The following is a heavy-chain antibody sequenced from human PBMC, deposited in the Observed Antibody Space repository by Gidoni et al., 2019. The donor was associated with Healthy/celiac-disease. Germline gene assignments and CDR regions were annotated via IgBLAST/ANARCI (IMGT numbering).Heavy chain of an antibody. CDR3: AIYDSSGYYFWSFDY. J-gene: IGHJ4*02. V-gene: IGHV1-46*01. CDR1: GYTFTSYY. Sequence: QVQLVQSGAEVKKPGASVKVSCKASGYTFTSYYMHWVRQAPGQGLEWMGIINPSGGSTSYAQKFQGRVTMTRDTSTSTVYMELSSLRSEDTAVYYWAIYDSSGYYFWSFDYWGQGTLVTVSS. CDR2: INPSGGST. D-gene: IGHD3-22*01.